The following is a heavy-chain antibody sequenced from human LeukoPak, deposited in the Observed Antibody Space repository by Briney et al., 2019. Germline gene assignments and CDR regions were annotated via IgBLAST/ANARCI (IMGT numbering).Heavy chain of an antibody. Sequence: SETLSLTCTVSGGSISSSSYYWSWIRRPAGKGLEWIGRIYTSGSTNYNPSLKSRVTMSVDTSKNQFSLKLSSVTAADTAVYYCARHNYYGSGSYSNYYYYGMDVWGQGTTVTVSS. CDR2: IYTSGST. D-gene: IGHD3-10*01. J-gene: IGHJ6*02. V-gene: IGHV4-61*02. CDR3: ARHNYYGSGSYSNYYYYGMDV. CDR1: GGSISSSSYY.